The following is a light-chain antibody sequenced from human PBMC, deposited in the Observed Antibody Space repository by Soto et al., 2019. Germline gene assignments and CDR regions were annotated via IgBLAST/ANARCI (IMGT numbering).Light chain of an antibody. V-gene: IGLV2-14*01. CDR2: DVG. CDR3: SSYTSSSTLVV. CDR1: SSDVGGYNY. J-gene: IGLJ2*01. Sequence: QPVLTQPASVSGSPGQSITISCTGTSSDVGGYNYVSWFQQHPGKAPTLMIYDVGNRPSGVSNRFSGSKSGNTASLTISGLQAEDEADYYCSSYTSSSTLVVFGGGTKLTVL.